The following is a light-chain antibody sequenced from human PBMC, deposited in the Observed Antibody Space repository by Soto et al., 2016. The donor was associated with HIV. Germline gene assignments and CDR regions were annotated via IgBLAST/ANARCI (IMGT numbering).Light chain of an antibody. CDR2: GKN. CDR1: SLRSYS. Sequence: SSELTQDPTVSVALGQTVRITCQGDSLRSYSASWYQQKPGQAPVLVMYGKNNRPSGILDRFSGSSSENTVSLTITGTQAEDAADYYCLSWDNGDVFGTGTKVTVL. CDR3: LSWDNGDV. J-gene: IGLJ1*01. V-gene: IGLV3-19*01.